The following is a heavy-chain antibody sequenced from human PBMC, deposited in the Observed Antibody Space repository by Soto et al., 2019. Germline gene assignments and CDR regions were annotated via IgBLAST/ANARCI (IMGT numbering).Heavy chain of an antibody. V-gene: IGHV1-58*02. J-gene: IGHJ6*02. Sequence: SVKVSCKASGFTFTSSATQWVRQARGQRLEWIGWIVVGSGNTNYAQKFQERVTITRDMSTSTAYMELSSLRSEDTAVYYCARIKSSYSGYDPPRLYLLDVWGQGTTVTVSS. D-gene: IGHD5-12*01. CDR3: ARIKSSYSGYDPPRLYLLDV. CDR2: IVVGSGNT. CDR1: GFTFTSSA.